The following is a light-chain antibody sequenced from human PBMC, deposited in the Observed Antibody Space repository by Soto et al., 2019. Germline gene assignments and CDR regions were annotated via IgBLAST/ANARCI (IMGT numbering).Light chain of an antibody. CDR3: SSYTIISSSHLYV. J-gene: IGLJ1*01. CDR1: SSDVGGYNY. Sequence: QSALTQPASVSGSPGQSITISCTGTSSDVGGYNYVSWYQQHPGKAPKLMIYEVTNRPSGVSNRFSASKSGNTASLTISGLQAKDEADYYCSSYTIISSSHLYVFGTGTKLTVL. CDR2: EVT. V-gene: IGLV2-14*01.